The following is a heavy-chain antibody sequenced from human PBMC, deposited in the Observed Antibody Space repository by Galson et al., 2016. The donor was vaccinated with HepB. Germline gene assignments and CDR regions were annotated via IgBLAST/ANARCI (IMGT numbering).Heavy chain of an antibody. CDR2: IWYDGSTK. J-gene: IGHJ4*02. CDR3: ARGGFLEHPFDY. D-gene: IGHD3-3*01. CDR1: GFTFRNYA. Sequence: SLRLSCAVSGFTFRNYAMHWVRQAPGKGLEWLAVIWYDGSTKYYAESVKGRFTVSRDNSKNTPDLQMNSLRAEDTAVYYCARGGFLEHPFDYWVQGTLVTVSS. V-gene: IGHV3-33*01.